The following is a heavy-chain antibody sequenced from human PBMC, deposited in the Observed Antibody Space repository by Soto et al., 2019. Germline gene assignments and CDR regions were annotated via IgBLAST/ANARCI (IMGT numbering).Heavy chain of an antibody. D-gene: IGHD4-17*01. Sequence: QLLESGPGLVKPSETLSLTCTVSGGSISSSSYYWGWIRQPPGKGLEWIGSIYYSGSTYYNPSLKSRVTISVDTSKNQFSLKLSSVTAADTAVYYCASTVAYYFDYWGQGTLVTVSS. J-gene: IGHJ4*02. CDR2: IYYSGST. V-gene: IGHV4-39*01. CDR3: ASTVAYYFDY. CDR1: GGSISSSSYY.